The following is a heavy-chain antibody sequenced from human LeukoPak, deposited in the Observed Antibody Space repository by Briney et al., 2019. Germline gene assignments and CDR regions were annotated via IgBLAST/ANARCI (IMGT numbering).Heavy chain of an antibody. D-gene: IGHD2/OR15-2a*01. CDR2: IRSYSSYI. J-gene: IGHJ6*03. Sequence: GGSLRLSCAASGFTFSNFGINWVRQAPGKGLEWVASIRSYSSYIYYADSAKGRFTISRDDAKKSLYLQMNSLTAEDTAVYFCARFSEVYYYVDVWGTGTTVTVSS. CDR1: GFTFSNFG. V-gene: IGHV3-21*01. CDR3: ARFSEVYYYVDV.